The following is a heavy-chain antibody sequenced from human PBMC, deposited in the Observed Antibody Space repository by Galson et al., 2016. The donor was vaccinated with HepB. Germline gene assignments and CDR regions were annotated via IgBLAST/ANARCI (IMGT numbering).Heavy chain of an antibody. CDR1: GFNFNTYT. D-gene: IGHD3-10*01. V-gene: IGHV3-21*01. CDR2: ISGSSVYI. Sequence: SLRLSCAASGFNFNTYTMTWVRQAPGKGLEWVSSISGSSVYIYYADSVQGRFTISRDNAKKSLDLQMNSLRAEDTAVYYCARVYHRSMVRPYGMDVWGQGTTVTVSS. J-gene: IGHJ6*02. CDR3: ARVYHRSMVRPYGMDV.